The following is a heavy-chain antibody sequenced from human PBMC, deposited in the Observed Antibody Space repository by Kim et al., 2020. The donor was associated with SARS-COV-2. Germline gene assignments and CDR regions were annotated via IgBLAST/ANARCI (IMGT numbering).Heavy chain of an antibody. CDR3: ARHTTIWFGELSNWFDP. D-gene: IGHD3-10*01. CDR2: IYYSGST. V-gene: IGHV4-39*01. J-gene: IGHJ5*02. CDR1: GGSISSSSYY. Sequence: SETLSLTCTVSGGSISSSSYYWGWIRQPPGKGLEWIGSIYYSGSTYYNPSLKSRVTISVDTSKNQFSLKLSSVTAADTAVYYCARHTTIWFGELSNWFDPWGQGTLVTVSS.